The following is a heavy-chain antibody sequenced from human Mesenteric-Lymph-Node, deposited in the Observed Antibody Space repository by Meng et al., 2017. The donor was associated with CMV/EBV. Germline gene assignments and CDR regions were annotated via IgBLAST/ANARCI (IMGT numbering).Heavy chain of an antibody. J-gene: IGHJ4*02. D-gene: IGHD3-16*01. CDR3: ARTNNWGFDY. V-gene: IGHV1-3*04. Sequence: QVQLVQSGAEGKRPGASGKVSCKASGYTFSSYAMHWVRQAPGQRLEWMGWINIVEDKTKTSQNFQGRVTLTRDTSANTAYMELSSLRSDDTAVYYCARTNNWGFDYWGQGTLVTVSS. CDR2: INIVEDKT. CDR1: GYTFSSYA.